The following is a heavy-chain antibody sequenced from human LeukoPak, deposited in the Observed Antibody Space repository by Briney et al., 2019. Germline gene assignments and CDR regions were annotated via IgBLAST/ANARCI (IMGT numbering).Heavy chain of an antibody. CDR1: GFTLSSYE. CDR3: ARGPARLRLGELSLDPSP. J-gene: IGHJ5*02. D-gene: IGHD3-16*02. CDR2: ISSSSSYI. V-gene: IGHV3-21*01. Sequence: GGSLRLSCAASGFTLSSYEMNWVRQAPGKGLEWVSSISSSSSYIHYADSVKGRFTISRDNAKNSLYLQMNSLRAEDTAVYYCARGPARLRLGELSLDPSPWGQGTLVTVSS.